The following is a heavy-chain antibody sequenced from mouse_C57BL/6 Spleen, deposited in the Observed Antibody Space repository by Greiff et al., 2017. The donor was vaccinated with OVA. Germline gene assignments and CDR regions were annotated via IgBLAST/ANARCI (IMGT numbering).Heavy chain of an antibody. Sequence: EVNLVESGGGLVKPGGSLKLSCAASGFTFSSYAMSWVRQTPEKRLEWVATISDGGSYTYYPDNVKGRFTISRDNAKNNLYLQMSHLKSEDTAMYYCAREHYGSYFDYWGQGTTLTVSS. V-gene: IGHV5-4*01. D-gene: IGHD1-1*01. CDR2: ISDGGSYT. CDR3: AREHYGSYFDY. CDR1: GFTFSSYA. J-gene: IGHJ2*01.